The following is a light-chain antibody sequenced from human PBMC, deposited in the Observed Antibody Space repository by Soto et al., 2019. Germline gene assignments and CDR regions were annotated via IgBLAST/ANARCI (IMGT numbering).Light chain of an antibody. CDR1: QSIANY. Sequence: IVMTQSPATLSVSPGETATLSCRASQSIANYLAWYQQRPGQVPRLLVSGASTRATGIPVRFSGSRSGTEFTLTITSLQSEDFAVYYCHQYNNWPQTFGQGTKVEI. CDR2: GAS. V-gene: IGKV3D-15*01. CDR3: HQYNNWPQT. J-gene: IGKJ1*01.